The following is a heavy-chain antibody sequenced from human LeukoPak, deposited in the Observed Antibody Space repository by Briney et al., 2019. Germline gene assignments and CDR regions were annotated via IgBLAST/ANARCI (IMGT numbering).Heavy chain of an antibody. CDR2: INHSGST. Sequence: PSETPSLTCAVYGGSFSGYYWSWIRQPPGKGLEWIGEINHSGSTNYNPSLKSRVTISVDTSKNQFSLKLSSVTAADTAVYYCAREYCSSTSCYAKAKNWFDPWGQGTLVTVSS. J-gene: IGHJ5*02. CDR1: GGSFSGYY. V-gene: IGHV4-34*01. CDR3: AREYCSSTSCYAKAKNWFDP. D-gene: IGHD2-2*01.